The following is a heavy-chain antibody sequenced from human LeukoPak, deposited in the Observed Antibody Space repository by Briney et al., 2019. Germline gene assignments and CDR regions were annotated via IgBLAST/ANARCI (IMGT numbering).Heavy chain of an antibody. Sequence: SETLSLTCTVSGGSISGYYWSWIRQPPGKGLEWIGEINHSGSTNYNPSLKSRVTISVDTSKNQFSLKLSSVTAADTAVYYCARGRGGAPDYWGQGTLVTVSS. CDR1: GGSISGYY. J-gene: IGHJ4*02. V-gene: IGHV4-34*01. CDR3: ARGRGGAPDY. D-gene: IGHD3-16*01. CDR2: INHSGST.